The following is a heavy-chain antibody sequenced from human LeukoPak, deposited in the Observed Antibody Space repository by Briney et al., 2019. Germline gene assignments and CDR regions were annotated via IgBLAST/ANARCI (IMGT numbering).Heavy chain of an antibody. CDR1: GFTFSTYC. Sequence: GGSLRLSCAASGFTFSTYCMSWVRQAPGKGLEWVSGIGISGVTTYYADSVKGRFTISRDNSKNTLYLQMNSLRAEDTAVYYCASILRSSSGYYFDYWGQGTLVTVSS. CDR2: IGISGVTT. D-gene: IGHD3-10*01. J-gene: IGHJ4*02. V-gene: IGHV3-23*01. CDR3: ASILRSSSGYYFDY.